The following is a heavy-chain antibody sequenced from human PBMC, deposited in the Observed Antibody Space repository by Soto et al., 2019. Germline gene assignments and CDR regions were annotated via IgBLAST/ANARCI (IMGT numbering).Heavy chain of an antibody. CDR3: EASVGEYIYGSGKS. CDR1: GFTISSAA. J-gene: IGHJ5*02. CDR2: IVVGNSNT. Sequence: VKVACNASGFTISSAAVHCGLHDRGARLEWIGWIVVGNSNTNYARAIQERVTITRDMSTSTAYMELSGLRSEDTALYYCEASVGEYIYGSGKSWGKGTLVTASP. V-gene: IGHV1-58*01. D-gene: IGHD4-17*01.